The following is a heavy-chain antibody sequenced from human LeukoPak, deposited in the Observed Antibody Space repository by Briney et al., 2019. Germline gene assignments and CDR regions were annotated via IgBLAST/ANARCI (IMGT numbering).Heavy chain of an antibody. CDR2: IIPIFGTA. J-gene: IGHJ6*02. V-gene: IGHV1-69*13. CDR3: ARAPLVSSRPYYYYGMDV. D-gene: IGHD5/OR15-5a*01. Sequence: SVKVSCKASGGTFISYAISWVRQAPGQGLEWMGGIIPIFGTANYAQKFQGRVTITADESTSTAYMELSSLRSEDTAVYYCARAPLVSSRPYYYYGMDVWGQGTTVTVSS. CDR1: GGTFISYA.